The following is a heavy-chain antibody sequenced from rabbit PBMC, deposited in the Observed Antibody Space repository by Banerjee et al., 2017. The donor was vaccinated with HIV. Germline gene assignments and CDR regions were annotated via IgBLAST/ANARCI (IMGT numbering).Heavy chain of an antibody. CDR3: ARDGYAGYGPLYYFNL. J-gene: IGHJ4*01. V-gene: IGHV1S45*01. CDR1: GFDFSSSYW. Sequence: QEQLVESGGGLVQPEGSLTLTCKASGFDFSSSYWICWVRQAPGKGPEWIACIYVGSSGNTYYASWAKGRFTISRSTSLNTVTLQMTSLTAADTATYFCARDGYAGYGPLYYFNLWGPGTLVTVS. CDR2: IYVGSSGNT. D-gene: IGHD7-1*01.